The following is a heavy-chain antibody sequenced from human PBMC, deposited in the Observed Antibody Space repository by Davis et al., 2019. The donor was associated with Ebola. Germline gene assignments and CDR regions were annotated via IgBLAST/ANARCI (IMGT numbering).Heavy chain of an antibody. V-gene: IGHV1-46*01. J-gene: IGHJ5*02. CDR3: ARAAGRWNWFDP. D-gene: IGHD6-13*01. CDR1: RYTFTSYY. Sequence: AASVPVSCKASRYTFTSYYMHWVRQAPGQGLEWMGIINPSGGSTSYAQKFQGRVTMTRDTSTSTVYMELSSLRSEDTAVYYCARAAGRWNWFDPWGQGTLVTVSS. CDR2: INPSGGST.